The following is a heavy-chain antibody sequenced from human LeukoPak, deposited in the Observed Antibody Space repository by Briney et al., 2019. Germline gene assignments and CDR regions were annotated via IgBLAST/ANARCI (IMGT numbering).Heavy chain of an antibody. CDR2: IGSSSSSI. CDR1: GFTFSSYS. Sequence: GGSLRLSCAASGFTFSSYSMNWVRQAPGKGLEWVSSIGSSSSSIYYADSVKGRFTISRDNAKNSLYLQMNRLRAEDTAVYYCAREANEAFDIWGQGTMVTVSS. CDR3: AREANEAFDI. V-gene: IGHV3-21*01. J-gene: IGHJ3*02.